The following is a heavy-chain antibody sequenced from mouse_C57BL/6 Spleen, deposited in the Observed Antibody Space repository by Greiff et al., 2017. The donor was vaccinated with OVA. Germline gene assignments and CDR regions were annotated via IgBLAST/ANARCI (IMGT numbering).Heavy chain of an antibody. Sequence: VQLQQSGAELVKPGASVKLSCKASGYTFTEYTIHWVKQRSGQGLEWIGWFYPGSGSIKYNEKFKDKATLTADKSSSTVYMELSRLTSEDSAVYFCARHEDRGLLPDYYAMDYWGQGTSVTVSS. CDR2: FYPGSGSI. V-gene: IGHV1-62-2*01. CDR3: ARHEDRGLLPDYYAMDY. CDR1: GYTFTEYT. J-gene: IGHJ4*01. D-gene: IGHD2-3*01.